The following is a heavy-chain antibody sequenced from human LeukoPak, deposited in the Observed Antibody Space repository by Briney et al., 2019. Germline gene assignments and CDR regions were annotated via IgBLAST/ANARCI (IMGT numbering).Heavy chain of an antibody. J-gene: IGHJ4*02. CDR3: ARVMAAAGREDFDY. Sequence: GGSLRLSCAASGFTFSSYGMHWVRQAPGKGLEWVAVISYDGSNKYYADSVKGRFTISRDNSKSTLYLQMNSLRAEDTAVYYCARVMAAAGREDFDYWGQGTLVTVSS. CDR1: GFTFSSYG. D-gene: IGHD6-13*01. CDR2: ISYDGSNK. V-gene: IGHV3-30*03.